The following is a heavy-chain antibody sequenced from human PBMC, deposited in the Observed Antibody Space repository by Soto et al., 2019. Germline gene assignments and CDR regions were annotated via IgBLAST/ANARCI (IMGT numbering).Heavy chain of an antibody. V-gene: IGHV3-23*01. CDR1: GFTFSSYA. CDR2: ISSSGGIT. CDR3: AKDRFHCGGDCYPGYFDL. Sequence: EVQLLESGGDLVQPGGSLRLSCAASGFTFSSYAMSWVRQAPGKGLEWVSAISSSGGITYYADSVKGRFTISRDNSKNTLYLQMNGLRAEDTAVYYCAKDRFHCGGDCYPGYFDLWGRGTLVTVSS. D-gene: IGHD2-21*02. J-gene: IGHJ2*01.